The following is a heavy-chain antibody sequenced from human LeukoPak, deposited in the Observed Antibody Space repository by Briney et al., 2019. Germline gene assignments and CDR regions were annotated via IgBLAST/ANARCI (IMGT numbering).Heavy chain of an antibody. CDR2: IYYSGNT. J-gene: IGHJ6*02. D-gene: IGHD3-9*01. CDR1: GDSINRYY. CDR3: ARDLNHGFNYYYYGLEV. Sequence: SETLSLTCTVSGDSINRYYWLWLRQPPGKGLEWIGYIYYSGNTKYNPSLQNRVTILVNRSKSQFYLTLSSVTAADTAVYFCARDLNHGFNYYYYGLEVWGQGTTVTVSS. V-gene: IGHV4-59*01.